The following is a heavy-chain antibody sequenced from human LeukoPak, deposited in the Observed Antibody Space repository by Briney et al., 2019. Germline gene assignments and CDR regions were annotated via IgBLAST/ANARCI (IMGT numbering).Heavy chain of an antibody. V-gene: IGHV3-23*01. CDR1: GFTFSSYA. J-gene: IGHJ4*02. Sequence: GGSLRLSCAASGFTFSSYAMSWVRQAPGKGLEWVSAMSGSGGGSTYYADSVKGRFTISRDNSKNTLYLQMNSLRAEDAAVYYCAKQETPLDPFDYWGQETLVTVSS. CDR2: MSGSGGGST. CDR3: AKQETPLDPFDY.